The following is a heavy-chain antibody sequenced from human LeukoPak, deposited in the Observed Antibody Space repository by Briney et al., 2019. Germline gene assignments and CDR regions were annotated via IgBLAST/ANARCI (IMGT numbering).Heavy chain of an antibody. CDR3: AKYYYDSYEGYYFDY. J-gene: IGHJ4*02. CDR2: INPNSGGT. D-gene: IGHD3-22*01. CDR1: GYTFTGSY. V-gene: IGHV1-2*02. Sequence: ASVKVSCKASGYTFTGSYMHWVRQAPGQGLEWMGWINPNSGGTNYAQMFQGRVTMTRDTSISTAFMELSSLRSDDTAVYYCAKYYYDSYEGYYFDYWGQGTLVTVSS.